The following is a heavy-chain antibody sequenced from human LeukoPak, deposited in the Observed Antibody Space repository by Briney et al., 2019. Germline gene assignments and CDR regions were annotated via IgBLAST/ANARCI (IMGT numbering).Heavy chain of an antibody. CDR3: ARGRYYYGSGSYPFDH. Sequence: PSQTLSLTCTVSGDSISISGYCWSWVRLPAGKGLEWIGRITPGGSTDYSPSLKSRVTISLDTSKNQFSLTLSSVTAADTAVYFCARGRYYYGSGSYPFDHWGQGTLVTVSS. D-gene: IGHD3-10*01. J-gene: IGHJ4*01. CDR2: ITPGGST. CDR1: GDSISISGYC. V-gene: IGHV4-61*02.